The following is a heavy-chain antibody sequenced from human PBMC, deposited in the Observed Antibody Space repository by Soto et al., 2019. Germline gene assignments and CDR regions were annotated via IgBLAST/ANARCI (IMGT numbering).Heavy chain of an antibody. D-gene: IGHD6-19*01. Sequence: GGSLRLSCAASGFTFSSYAISWVRQAPGKGLEWVSGISGRGGSTHYADSVKGRFTFSRDNSKNTLSLQMNSLRADDTTIYSCAEWGGPRVVAGPSDYWGQRTRVAVSS. CDR2: ISGRGGST. J-gene: IGHJ4*02. CDR3: AEWGGPRVVAGPSDY. CDR1: GFTFSSYA. V-gene: IGHV3-23*01.